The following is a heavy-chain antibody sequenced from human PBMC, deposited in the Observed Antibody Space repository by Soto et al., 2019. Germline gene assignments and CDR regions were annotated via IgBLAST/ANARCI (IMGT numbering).Heavy chain of an antibody. CDR3: ARGGQHDFWSGYQARDAFDI. CDR1: GYTFTSYG. V-gene: IGHV1-18*01. CDR2: ISAYNGNT. Sequence: ASVKVSRRASGYTFTSYGISLVRQAPGQGLEWMGWISAYNGNTNYAQKLQGRVTMTTDTSTSTAYMELRSLRSDDTAVYYCARGGQHDFWSGYQARDAFDIWGQGTMVTVSS. D-gene: IGHD3-3*01. J-gene: IGHJ3*02.